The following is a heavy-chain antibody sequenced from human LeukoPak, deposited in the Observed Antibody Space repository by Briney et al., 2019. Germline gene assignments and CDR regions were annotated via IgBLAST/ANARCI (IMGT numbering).Heavy chain of an antibody. V-gene: IGHV3-30*02. CDR3: AKDSSSWYSSWFDP. Sequence: QSGGSLRLSFAASGFTFSSYGMHWVRQAPGKGLEWVAFIRYDGSNKYYADSVKGRFTISRDNSKNTLYLQMNSLRAEDTAVYYCAKDSSSWYSSWFDPWGQGTLVTVSS. J-gene: IGHJ5*02. CDR1: GFTFSSYG. CDR2: IRYDGSNK. D-gene: IGHD6-13*01.